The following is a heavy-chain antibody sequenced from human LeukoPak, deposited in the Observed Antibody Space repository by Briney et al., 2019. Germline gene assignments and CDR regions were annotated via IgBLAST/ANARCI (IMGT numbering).Heavy chain of an antibody. J-gene: IGHJ5*02. CDR1: GGSISSYY. CDR2: TYYSGST. D-gene: IGHD1-14*01. Sequence: SETLSLTCTVSGGSISSYYWSWIRQPPGKGLEWIGYTYYSGSTNYNPSLKSRVTISVDTSKNQFSLKLSSVTAADTAVYYCARGGYGNHNWFDPWGQGTLVTVSS. CDR3: ARGGYGNHNWFDP. V-gene: IGHV4-59*01.